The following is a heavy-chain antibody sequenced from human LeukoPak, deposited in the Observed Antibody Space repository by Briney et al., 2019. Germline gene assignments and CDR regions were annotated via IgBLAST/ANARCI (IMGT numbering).Heavy chain of an antibody. V-gene: IGHV3-30*02. J-gene: IGHJ3*02. CDR1: GFTFSSYG. Sequence: GGSLRLSCAASGFTFSSYGMHWVRQAPGKGLEWVAFIRYDGSNKYYADSVKGRFTISRDNSKNTLYLQMNSLRAEGTSVYYCEKAAYDIVAGYELYAFDIWGQGTMVTVSS. CDR3: EKAAYDIVAGYELYAFDI. CDR2: IRYDGSNK. D-gene: IGHD3-9*01.